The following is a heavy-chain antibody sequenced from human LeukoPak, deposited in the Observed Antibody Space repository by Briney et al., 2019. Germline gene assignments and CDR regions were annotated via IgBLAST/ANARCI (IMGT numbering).Heavy chain of an antibody. Sequence: GGSLRLSCAASGFTFSSYGMHWVRQAPGKGLEWVAVIWYDGSNKYYADSVKGRFTISRDNSKKTMYMQMTSLRYEDTAVYYCAKGSLDYWGKGTLDTVSS. D-gene: IGHD2-15*01. CDR1: GFTFSSYG. V-gene: IGHV3-33*06. CDR2: IWYDGSNK. J-gene: IGHJ4*02. CDR3: AKGSLDY.